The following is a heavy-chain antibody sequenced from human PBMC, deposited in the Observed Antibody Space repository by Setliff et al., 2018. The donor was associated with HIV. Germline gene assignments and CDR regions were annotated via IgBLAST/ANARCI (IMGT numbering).Heavy chain of an antibody. CDR1: GYTLTELS. CDR2: FDSTDGKT. D-gene: IGHD6-6*01. CDR3: VTGSAARPFDY. Sequence: ASVKVSCKVSGYTLTELSRHWVRQAPGKGLEWMGSFDSTDGKTRYSQKLQGRVTMTEDTSTDTAYMELSSLRSEDTAVYYYVTGSAARPFDYWGQGTLVTVSS. V-gene: IGHV1-24*01. J-gene: IGHJ4*02.